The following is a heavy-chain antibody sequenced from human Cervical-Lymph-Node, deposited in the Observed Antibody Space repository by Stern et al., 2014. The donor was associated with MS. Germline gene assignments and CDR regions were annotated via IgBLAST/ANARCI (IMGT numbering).Heavy chain of an antibody. D-gene: IGHD6-6*01. V-gene: IGHV2-70*01. J-gene: IGHJ3*02. CDR3: ARFYSSSSFADAFDI. CDR1: GFPLTTSGMC. Sequence: EPGPALVKPTQTLTLTSTFSGFPLTTSGMCVSWIRQPPGKAQKXLAFIDWDDDKSYNTSLKTRLTISKDTSKNQVVLTMTNMDPVDTATYYCARFYSSSSFADAFDIWGQGTMVTVSS. CDR2: IDWDDDK.